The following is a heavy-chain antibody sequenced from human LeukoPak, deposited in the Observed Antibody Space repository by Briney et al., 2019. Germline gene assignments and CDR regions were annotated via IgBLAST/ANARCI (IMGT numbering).Heavy chain of an antibody. V-gene: IGHV3-9*01. J-gene: IGHJ3*01. D-gene: IGHD3-3*01. CDR3: AKEFYDS. CDR1: GFTFSNYA. Sequence: GGSLRLSCETSGFTFSNYAMSWVRQAPGKGLEWVSGISWNSGSIGYADSVKGRFTISRDNAKNSLYLQMNSLRAEDTALYYCAKEFYDSRGQGTMVTVSS. CDR2: ISWNSGSI.